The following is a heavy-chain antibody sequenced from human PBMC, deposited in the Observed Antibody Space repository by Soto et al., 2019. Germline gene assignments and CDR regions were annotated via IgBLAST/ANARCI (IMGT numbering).Heavy chain of an antibody. J-gene: IGHJ4*02. D-gene: IGHD1-7*01. CDR3: AKDGRTGTTLGN. CDR1: GFTFNSYS. Sequence: EVQLLESGGGLVQPGGSLRLSCAASGFTFNSYSMSWVRQAPGKGLEWISAIRSSGDTTFYADSVKGRFTISRDNSKNTLYLQMNSLRAEDTAVYYCAKDGRTGTTLGNWGQGTLVTVSP. CDR2: IRSSGDTT. V-gene: IGHV3-23*01.